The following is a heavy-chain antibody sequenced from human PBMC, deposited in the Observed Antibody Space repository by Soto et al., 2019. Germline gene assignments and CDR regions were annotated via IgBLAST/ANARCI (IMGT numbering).Heavy chain of an antibody. Sequence: VQLRESGPGLVKPSGTLSLTCAISSGSITSSNWWSWVRQPPGKGLEWVGEVYNGGHANYNPSLEIRLTISVESQNQFSLRLSSATAADTAVYFCASRLIMPGTRGFDYWGQGSLVTVSS. CDR3: ASRLIMPGTRGFDY. CDR2: VYNGGHA. CDR1: SGSITSSNW. D-gene: IGHD1-26*01. J-gene: IGHJ4*02. V-gene: IGHV4-4*02.